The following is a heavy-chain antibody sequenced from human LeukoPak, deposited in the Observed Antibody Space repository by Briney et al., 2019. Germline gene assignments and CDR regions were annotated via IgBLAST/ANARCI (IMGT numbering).Heavy chain of an antibody. CDR2: ISKDGYNR. D-gene: IGHD4-17*01. Sequence: PGGSLRLSCAAYGFRFNDYAVHWIRQAPGKGLEWVAIISKDGYNRDYADSVKGRFTISRDNSKYTLFLQMDSLRLEDTAVYYCARNDYGTYYFDYWGQGTLVSVSS. J-gene: IGHJ4*02. CDR1: GFRFNDYA. V-gene: IGHV3-30-3*01. CDR3: ARNDYGTYYFDY.